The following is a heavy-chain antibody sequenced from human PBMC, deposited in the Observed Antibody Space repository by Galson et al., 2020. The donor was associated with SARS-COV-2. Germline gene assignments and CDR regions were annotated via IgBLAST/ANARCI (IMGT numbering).Heavy chain of an antibody. Sequence: SETLSLTCTVSGGSISSYYWSWIRQPPGKGLEWIGYIYYSGSTNYNPSLKSRVTISVDTSKNQFSLKLSSVTAADTAVYYCARASFKVGFFDYWGQGTLVTVSS. V-gene: IGHV4-59*01. D-gene: IGHD6-25*01. CDR2: IYYSGST. CDR3: ARASFKVGFFDY. J-gene: IGHJ4*02. CDR1: GGSISSYY.